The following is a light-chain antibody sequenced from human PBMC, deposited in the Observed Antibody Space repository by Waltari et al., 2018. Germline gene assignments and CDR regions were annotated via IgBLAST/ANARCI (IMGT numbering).Light chain of an antibody. CDR3: CSYTGSYTLA. V-gene: IGLV2-23*02. J-gene: IGLJ3*02. CDR2: DVS. Sequence: QSALTQPASVSGSPGQSITISCTGTSSDIGSYSLVSWYQQHPGKAPKLIIYDVSERPSGISDRFSGSKSGNTASLAISGLQAEDEADYYCCSYTGSYTLAFAGGTNLIVL. CDR1: SSDIGSYSL.